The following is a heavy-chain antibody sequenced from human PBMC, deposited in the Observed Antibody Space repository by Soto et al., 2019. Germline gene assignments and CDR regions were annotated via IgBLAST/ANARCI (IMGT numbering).Heavy chain of an antibody. J-gene: IGHJ4*02. CDR1: GFAFSSYW. V-gene: IGHV3-74*01. CDR2: IYNDGSRT. CDR3: ARDLSGDTTPYFDL. D-gene: IGHD1-1*01. Sequence: EEQLVESGGGLVQPGGSLRPSCAASGFAFSSYWMHWVRQTPGKGPVWVSRIYNDGSRTAYADSVKGRFTISRDNAKNTMYLQMSSLTVEDTAVYYCARDLSGDTTPYFDLWGQGTLVTVSS.